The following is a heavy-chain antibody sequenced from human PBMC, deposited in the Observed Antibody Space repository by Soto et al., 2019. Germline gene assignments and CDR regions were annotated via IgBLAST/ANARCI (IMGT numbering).Heavy chain of an antibody. V-gene: IGHV1-69*12. CDR1: GGTFSSYA. J-gene: IGHJ6*02. CDR3: ASKHNWNGGYYYGMDV. Sequence: QVQLVQSGAEVKKPGSSVKVSCKASGGTFSSYAISWVRQAPGQGLEWMGGIIPIFGPANYAQKFQGRVTITAAESTSTAYMELSSLRSEDTAVYYCASKHNWNGGYYYGMDVWGQGTTVTVSS. D-gene: IGHD1-1*01. CDR2: IIPIFGPA.